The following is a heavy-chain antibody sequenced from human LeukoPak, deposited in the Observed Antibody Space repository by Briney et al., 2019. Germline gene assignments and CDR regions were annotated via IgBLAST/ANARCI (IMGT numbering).Heavy chain of an antibody. J-gene: IGHJ4*02. D-gene: IGHD5-12*01. V-gene: IGHV4-59*01. CDR1: GGSISSYY. Sequence: SETLSLTCTVSGGSISSYYWSWIRHPPAKGLEWIAYISDTGTENYNPSLKSRVTISVDSSKNQFSLKVGSVTAADTAVYYCARGARLRLFDYWGQGTLLTVSS. CDR3: ARGARLRLFDY. CDR2: ISDTGTE.